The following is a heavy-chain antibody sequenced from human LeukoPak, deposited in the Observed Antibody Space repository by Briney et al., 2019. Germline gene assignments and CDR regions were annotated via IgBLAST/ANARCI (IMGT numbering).Heavy chain of an antibody. Sequence: GCLRLSCAASGFTVSTNYMNWVRQAPGKGLEWVSVIYAGGSTYYADSVKGRFTISRDNSKNTLYLHMNSLRAEDTAVYYCARGSLGATPFDIWGQGTMVTVSS. CDR3: ARGSLGATPFDI. D-gene: IGHD1-26*01. J-gene: IGHJ3*02. CDR2: IYAGGST. V-gene: IGHV3-53*01. CDR1: GFTVSTNY.